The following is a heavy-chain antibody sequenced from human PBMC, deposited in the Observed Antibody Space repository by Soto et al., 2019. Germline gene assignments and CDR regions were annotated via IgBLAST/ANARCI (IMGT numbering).Heavy chain of an antibody. Sequence: QVQPEQWGAGLLKPSETLSLTCAVYGGSFSDYYWSWIRQPPGKGLEWIGEINHSGSTTYNPSLKSRLTISVDTSKNHFSLRLSSVTAADTAVYFCARGRVGATSWNWFDPWGQGTLVTVSS. CDR3: ARGRVGATSWNWFDP. D-gene: IGHD1-26*01. CDR2: INHSGST. V-gene: IGHV4-34*01. CDR1: GGSFSDYY. J-gene: IGHJ5*02.